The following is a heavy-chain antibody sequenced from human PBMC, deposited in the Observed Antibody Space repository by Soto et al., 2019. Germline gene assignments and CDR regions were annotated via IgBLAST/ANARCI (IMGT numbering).Heavy chain of an antibody. V-gene: IGHV4-4*02. Sequence: SETLSLTCAVSGGSISNNNWWSWLRQPPGKGLEWIGEIYHSGSINYNPSLKSRVTISIDKSKNHFSLKLSSVTAADTAVYYCGRVPYSGSYSNFDSWGQGTPVTVSS. J-gene: IGHJ4*02. CDR3: GRVPYSGSYSNFDS. CDR1: GGSISNNNW. CDR2: IYHSGSI. D-gene: IGHD1-26*01.